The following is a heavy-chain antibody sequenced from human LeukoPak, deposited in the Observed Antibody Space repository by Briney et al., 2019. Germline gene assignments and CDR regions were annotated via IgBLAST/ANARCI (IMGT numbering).Heavy chain of an antibody. V-gene: IGHV4-59*01. D-gene: IGHD2-2*01. CDR2: MYNRGST. CDR1: GASIRSYY. CDR3: ARLGGPAAVDY. Sequence: SETLSLTRTVSGASIRSYYWSWIPQPPGRGLEWIGYMYNRGSTYHTPPLTSRVTISGDTSKNQFSLKLTSVTAADTAVYYCARLGGPAAVDYWGQGTLVTVSS. J-gene: IGHJ4*02.